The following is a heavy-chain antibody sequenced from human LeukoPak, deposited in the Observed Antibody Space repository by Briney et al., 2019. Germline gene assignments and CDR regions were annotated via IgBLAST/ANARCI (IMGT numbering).Heavy chain of an antibody. D-gene: IGHD6-13*01. CDR2: INPNSGGT. V-gene: IGHV1-2*02. CDR3: ARDPNSSLSVWYFDY. CDR1: GYTFTGYY. J-gene: IGHJ4*02. Sequence: ASVKVSCEASGYTFTGYYMHWVRQAPGQGLEWMGWINPNSGGTNYAQEFQGRVTITRDTSISTAYMELSRLRSDDTAVYYCARDPNSSLSVWYFDYWGQGTLVTVSS.